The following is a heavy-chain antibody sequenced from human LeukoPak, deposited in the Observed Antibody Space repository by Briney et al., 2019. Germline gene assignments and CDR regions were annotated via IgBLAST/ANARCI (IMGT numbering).Heavy chain of an antibody. CDR2: ISYDGSNK. D-gene: IGHD3-10*01. Sequence: GGSLRLSCAASGFTFSSCGMHWVRQAPGKGLEWVAVISYDGSNKYYADSVKGRFTISRDNSKNTLYLQMNSLRAEDTAVYYCAKDHVELVRGGVLDYWGQGTLVTVSS. J-gene: IGHJ4*02. CDR3: AKDHVELVRGGVLDY. CDR1: GFTFSSCG. V-gene: IGHV3-30*18.